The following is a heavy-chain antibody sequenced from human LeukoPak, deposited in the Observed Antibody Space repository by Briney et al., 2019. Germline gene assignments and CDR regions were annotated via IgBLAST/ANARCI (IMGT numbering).Heavy chain of an antibody. D-gene: IGHD3-10*01. Sequence: GGSLRLSCAASGFTFDDYGMSWVRQAPGKGLEWVSGINWNGGSTGYADSVKGRFTISRDNAKNSLYLQMNSLRAEDTAVYYCARVKETWFGELLGFCPSDYWGQGTLVTVSS. CDR3: ARVKETWFGELLGFCPSDY. V-gene: IGHV3-20*04. CDR1: GFTFDDYG. CDR2: INWNGGST. J-gene: IGHJ4*02.